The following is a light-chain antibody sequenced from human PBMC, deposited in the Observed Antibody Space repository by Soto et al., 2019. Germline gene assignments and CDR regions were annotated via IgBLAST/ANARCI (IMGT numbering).Light chain of an antibody. V-gene: IGKV1-5*01. Sequence: DIQMTQSPSTLSASVGHRVAITCRHSQNIGSRLAWYQQKPDEAPKLLIYDASSLESGVPLRFGGSGSGTDFTLIISSLQPDDFATYYCQQCNTPFTFGGGTKVDI. CDR3: QQCNTPFT. CDR1: QNIGSR. CDR2: DAS. J-gene: IGKJ4*01.